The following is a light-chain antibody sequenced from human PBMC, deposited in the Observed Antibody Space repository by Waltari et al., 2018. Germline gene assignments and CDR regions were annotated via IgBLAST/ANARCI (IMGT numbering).Light chain of an antibody. CDR1: QSISRS. J-gene: IGKJ4*01. Sequence: DIQMTQSPSSLSASVGERVPITCRASQSISRSLNWYRQKPGEAPNLLISSASFLQSGVPSRFSGSGSGTDFTLSISSLEPEDFAVYYCQQRINWPRNFGGGTKVEIK. CDR2: SAS. CDR3: QQRINWPRN. V-gene: IGKV1-39*01.